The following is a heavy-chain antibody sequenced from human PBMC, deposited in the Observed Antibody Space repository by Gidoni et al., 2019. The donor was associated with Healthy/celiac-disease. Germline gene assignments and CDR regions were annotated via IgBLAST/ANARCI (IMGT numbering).Heavy chain of an antibody. CDR2: IWYDGSNK. D-gene: IGHD3-22*01. V-gene: IGHV3-33*01. CDR1: GFTFSSYG. Sequence: QVQLVESGGGVVQPGRSLRLSCAASGFTFSSYGMHWVRQAPGKGLEWVAVIWYDGSNKYYADSVKGRFTISRDNSKNTLYLQMNSLRAEDTAVYYCARVRSSGYYIFDYWGQGTLVTVSS. J-gene: IGHJ4*02. CDR3: ARVRSSGYYIFDY.